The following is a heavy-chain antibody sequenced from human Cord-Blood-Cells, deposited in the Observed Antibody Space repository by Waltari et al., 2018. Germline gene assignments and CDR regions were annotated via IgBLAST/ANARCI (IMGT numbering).Heavy chain of an antibody. J-gene: IGHJ3*02. CDR2: INPNSGGT. CDR1: GYTFTGYY. V-gene: IGHV1-2*04. CDR3: ARVSFGGDGDYDAFDI. Sequence: QVQLVQSGAEVKKPGDSVKVSCKATGYTFTGYYMHWVRQAPGQGLEWMGWINPNSGGTNYAQKFQGWVTMTRDTSISTAYMELSRLRSDDTAVYYCARVSFGGDGDYDAFDIWGQGTMVTVSS. D-gene: IGHD4-17*01.